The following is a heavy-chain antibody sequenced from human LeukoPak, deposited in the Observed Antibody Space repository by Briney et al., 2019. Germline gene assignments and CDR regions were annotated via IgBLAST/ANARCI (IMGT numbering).Heavy chain of an antibody. V-gene: IGHV1-18*04. D-gene: IGHD3-22*01. J-gene: IGHJ4*02. Sequence: GASVKVSCKASGYTFTGYYMHWVRQAPGQGLEWMGWISAYNGNTNYAQKLQGRVTMTTDTSTSTAYMELRSLRSDDTAVYYCARDYDSSGYYLTTFDYWGQGTLVTVSS. CDR2: ISAYNGNT. CDR3: ARDYDSSGYYLTTFDY. CDR1: GYTFTGYY.